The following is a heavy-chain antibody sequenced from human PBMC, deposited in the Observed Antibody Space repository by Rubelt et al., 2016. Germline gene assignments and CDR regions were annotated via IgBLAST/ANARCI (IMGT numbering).Heavy chain of an antibody. CDR1: GYSISSGHYW. Sequence: QESGPGLVKPSETLSLTCSVSGYSISSGHYWGWIRQPPGKGLEWLALIYWDDDKRYSPSLKTRLTITKDTSENQVVLTMTDMDPVDTATYYCANTTASRNYAMDVWGQGTTVTVSS. CDR2: IYWDDDK. V-gene: IGHV2-5*02. J-gene: IGHJ6*02. CDR3: ANTTASRNYAMDV.